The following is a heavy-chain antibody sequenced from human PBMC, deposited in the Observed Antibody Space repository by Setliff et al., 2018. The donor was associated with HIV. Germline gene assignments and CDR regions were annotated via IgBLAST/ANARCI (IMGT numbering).Heavy chain of an antibody. CDR2: IVYSGTT. V-gene: IGHV4-39*01. D-gene: IGHD4-4*01. CDR1: GGSIIINDYY. Sequence: SETLSLTCTVSGGSIIINDYYWGWIRQSPGKGLEWIGSIVYSGTTYYNVSLESRVTISVDTSKNQFSLKLSSVTAADTALYYCASTATTWGRHSWFDPWGQGTLVTVSS. CDR3: ASTATTWGRHSWFDP. J-gene: IGHJ5*02.